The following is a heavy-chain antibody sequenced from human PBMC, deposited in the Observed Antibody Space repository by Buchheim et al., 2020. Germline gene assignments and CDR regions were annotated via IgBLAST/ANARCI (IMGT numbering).Heavy chain of an antibody. CDR2: IYTSGST. D-gene: IGHD2-2*01. CDR1: GGSISSGSYY. CDR3: ARDAYCSSTSCSSY. J-gene: IGHJ4*02. V-gene: IGHV4-61*02. Sequence: QVQLQESSPGLVKPSQTLSLTCTVSGGSISSGSYYWSWIRQPAGKGLEWIGRIYTSGSTNYNPSLKSRVTISVDTSKNQFSLKLSSVTAADTAVYYCARDAYCSSTSCSSYWGQGTL.